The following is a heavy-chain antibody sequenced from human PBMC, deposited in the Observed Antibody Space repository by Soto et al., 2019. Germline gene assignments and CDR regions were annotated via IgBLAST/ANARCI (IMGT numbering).Heavy chain of an antibody. Sequence: EVQLVESGGGLVHPGGSLRLSCVASRFTFSDFWMTWVRQGTGKGPEWVASIQPDGSGEYYVDSVKGRFTISRDNAENSLFLQMNSLRADDTAVYYCTYGHYSHNLGGQGTLVTVSS. J-gene: IGHJ4*02. CDR1: RFTFSDFW. CDR2: IQPDGSGE. V-gene: IGHV3-7*01. CDR3: TYGHYSHNL. D-gene: IGHD1-20*01.